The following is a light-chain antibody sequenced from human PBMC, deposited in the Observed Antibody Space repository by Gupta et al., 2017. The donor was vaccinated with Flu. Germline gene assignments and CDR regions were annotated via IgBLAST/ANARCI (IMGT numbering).Light chain of an antibody. CDR2: DAF. V-gene: IGKV3-11*01. Sequence: PATLSLSPGERATRSCRDSQSVGTYFAWYQQKPGQAPSLLIYDAFNRATGIPARFSGSGSGTDFTLTISSLEPDDSAVYFCQQRSKWPLTFGGMTKVEIK. CDR1: QSVGTY. CDR3: QQRSKWPLT. J-gene: IGKJ4*01.